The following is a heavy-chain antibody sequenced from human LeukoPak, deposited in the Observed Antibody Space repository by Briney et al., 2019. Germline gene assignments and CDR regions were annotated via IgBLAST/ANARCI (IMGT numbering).Heavy chain of an antibody. CDR1: GFTFSSYG. CDR3: AKGYYYGSGSYSPPFDY. D-gene: IGHD3-10*01. Sequence: GGSLRLSCAASGFTFSSYGMHWVRQAPGKGLEWVGVISYDGSNKYYADSVKGRFTISRDNSKNTLYLQMNSMRAEDTAVYYCAKGYYYGSGSYSPPFDYWGQGTLVTVSS. J-gene: IGHJ4*02. V-gene: IGHV3-30*18. CDR2: ISYDGSNK.